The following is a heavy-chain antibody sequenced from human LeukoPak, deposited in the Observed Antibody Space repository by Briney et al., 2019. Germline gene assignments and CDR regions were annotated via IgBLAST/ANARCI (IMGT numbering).Heavy chain of an antibody. CDR2: VNHSGST. V-gene: IGHV4-34*01. J-gene: IGHJ3*02. D-gene: IGHD3-22*01. CDR1: GGSFSGYY. Sequence: SETLSLTCAVCGGSFSGYYWSWIRQPPGKGLEWIGEVNHSGSTNYNPSLKSRVTISVDTSKNQFSLKLSSVTAADTAVYYCARVSESSGFPYAFDIWGQGTMVTVS. CDR3: ARVSESSGFPYAFDI.